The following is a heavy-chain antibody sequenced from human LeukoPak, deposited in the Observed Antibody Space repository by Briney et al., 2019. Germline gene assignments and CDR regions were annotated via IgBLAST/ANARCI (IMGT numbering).Heavy chain of an antibody. CDR1: GGSFSGYY. Sequence: SETLSLTCAVYGGSFSGYYWSWIRQPPGKGLEWIGEINHSGSTNYNPSLKRRVTISVDTSKNQFSLKLSSVTAADTAVYYCARRITMVRGVNWFDPWGEGTLVTVSS. V-gene: IGHV4-34*01. J-gene: IGHJ5*02. CDR3: ARRITMVRGVNWFDP. CDR2: INHSGST. D-gene: IGHD3-10*01.